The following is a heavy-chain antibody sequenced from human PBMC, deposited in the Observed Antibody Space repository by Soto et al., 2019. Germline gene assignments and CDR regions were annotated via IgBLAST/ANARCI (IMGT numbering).Heavy chain of an antibody. V-gene: IGHV1-46*01. CDR3: ARVLYSYGYGSYGGGNDY. Sequence: QVQLVQSGAEVKKPGASVKVSCKASGYTFTSYYMHWVRQAPGQGLEWMGIINPSGGSTSYAQKFQGRVTMTRDTSTSTVYMELSSLRSEDTAVYYCARVLYSYGYGSYGGGNDYWGQGTLVTVSS. J-gene: IGHJ4*02. CDR2: INPSGGST. CDR1: GYTFTSYY. D-gene: IGHD5-18*01.